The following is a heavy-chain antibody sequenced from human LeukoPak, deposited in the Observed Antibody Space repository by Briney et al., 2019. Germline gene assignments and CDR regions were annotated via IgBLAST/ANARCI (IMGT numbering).Heavy chain of an antibody. CDR3: ARALGYSYGSAYFDY. CDR2: IKQDGSEK. J-gene: IGHJ4*02. V-gene: IGHV3-7*01. CDR1: GFTFSSYW. Sequence: GGSLRLSCAASGFTFSSYWMSWVRQAPGKGLEWVANIKQDGSEKYYVDSVKGRFTISRDNAKNSLYLQMNSLRAEDTAVYYCARALGYSYGSAYFDYWGQGTLVTVSS. D-gene: IGHD5-18*01.